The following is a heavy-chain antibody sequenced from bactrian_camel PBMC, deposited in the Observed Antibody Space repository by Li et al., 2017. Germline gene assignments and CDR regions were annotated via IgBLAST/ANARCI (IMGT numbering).Heavy chain of an antibody. CDR2: ISDADGAT. CDR1: GYTDDNHC. CDR3: ASDPQWWHLMANYNY. V-gene: IGHV3S26*01. Sequence: HVQLVESGGGSVQAGGSLRLSCAASGYTDDNHCLGWFRQAPGQSREWVAISDADGATRYADSVKGRFTISKDDSERILYLQMDSLKPEDAATYTCASDPQWWHLMANYNYWGQGTQVTVS. J-gene: IGHJ4*01. D-gene: IGHD7*01.